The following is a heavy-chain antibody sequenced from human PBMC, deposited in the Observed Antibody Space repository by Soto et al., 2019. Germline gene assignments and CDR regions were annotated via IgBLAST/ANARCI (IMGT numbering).Heavy chain of an antibody. CDR3: ARESEDLTSNFDY. CDR1: GFTFTRYS. J-gene: IGHJ4*02. V-gene: IGHV3-21*06. Sequence: GGSLRLSCAASGFTFTRYSMNWVRQAPGKGLEWVSSISSTANYIYYGDSMKGRFTISRDNAKNSLYLEMNSLRAEDTAVYYCARESEDLTSNFDYWGQGTLVTVSS. CDR2: ISSTANYI.